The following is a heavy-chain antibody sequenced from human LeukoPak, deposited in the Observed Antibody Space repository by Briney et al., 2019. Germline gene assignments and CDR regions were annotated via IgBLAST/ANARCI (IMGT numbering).Heavy chain of an antibody. CDR1: GFTFSSYA. V-gene: IGHV3-30-3*01. CDR3: ARVRGDIVVVPAGLYGMDV. Sequence: GGSLRLSCAASGFTFSSYAMHWVRQAPGKGLEWVAVISYDGSNIYYADSVKGRFTISRDNSKNTLYLQMNSLRAEDTAVYYCARVRGDIVVVPAGLYGMDVWGQGTTVTVSS. J-gene: IGHJ6*02. D-gene: IGHD2-2*01. CDR2: ISYDGSNI.